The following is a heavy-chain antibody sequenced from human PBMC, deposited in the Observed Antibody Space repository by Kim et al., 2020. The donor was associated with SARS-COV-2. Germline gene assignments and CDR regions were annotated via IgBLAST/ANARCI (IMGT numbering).Heavy chain of an antibody. CDR3: ARGLMITFGGVIVPPGAFDI. CDR1: GYTFTSYG. D-gene: IGHD3-16*02. Sequence: ASVKVSCKASGYTFTSYGISWVRQAPGQGLEWMGWISAYNGNTNYAQKLQGRVTMTTDTSTSTAYMELRSLRSDDTAVYYCARGLMITFGGVIVPPGAFDIWVQGTMVTVSS. J-gene: IGHJ3*02. V-gene: IGHV1-18*01. CDR2: ISAYNGNT.